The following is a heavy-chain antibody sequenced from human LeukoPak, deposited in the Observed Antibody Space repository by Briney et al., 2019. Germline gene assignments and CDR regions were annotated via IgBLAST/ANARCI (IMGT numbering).Heavy chain of an antibody. CDR3: ATTYAGGWNGFSTEY. Sequence: PSETLSLTCNVAGGSIDTPAYYWGWVRQPPGKGLEWIGNIFHTGIAYYNPSLRSRLTMSVDTSANQFSLNLTSVSASDTAVYYGATTYAGGWNGFSTEYWGQGTLVTVSS. CDR2: IFHTGIA. J-gene: IGHJ4*02. V-gene: IGHV4-39*01. CDR1: GGSIDTPAYY. D-gene: IGHD1-1*01.